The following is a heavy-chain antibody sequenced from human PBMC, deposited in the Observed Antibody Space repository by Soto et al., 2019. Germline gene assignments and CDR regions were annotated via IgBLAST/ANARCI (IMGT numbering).Heavy chain of an antibody. CDR2: IGPESGAT. CDR1: GYPFTDYF. D-gene: IGHD3-3*02. Sequence: ASVKVSCKTSGYPFTDYFIHWVRQAPQQGPEWMGEIGPESGATRYAEKFRGRVTMTMDTSITTVYMELRNLSPDDTAVYYCGRGRSGQIVIFYWGQGTPVTVSS. V-gene: IGHV1-2*02. J-gene: IGHJ4*02. CDR3: GRGRSGQIVIFY.